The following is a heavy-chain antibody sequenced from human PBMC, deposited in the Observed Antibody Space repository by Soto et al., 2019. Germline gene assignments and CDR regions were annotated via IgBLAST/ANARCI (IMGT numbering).Heavy chain of an antibody. Sequence: QVQLVQSGAEVQKPGSSVKVSCKASGGTFSSYAISWVRQAPGQGLEWMGGIIPIFGTANYAQKFQGRVTITADESTSTAYRELSSLRSEDTAVYYCARVELRRVYYSYGMDVWGQGTTVTVSS. J-gene: IGHJ6*02. D-gene: IGHD1-7*01. CDR1: GGTFSSYA. V-gene: IGHV1-69*12. CDR2: IIPIFGTA. CDR3: ARVELRRVYYSYGMDV.